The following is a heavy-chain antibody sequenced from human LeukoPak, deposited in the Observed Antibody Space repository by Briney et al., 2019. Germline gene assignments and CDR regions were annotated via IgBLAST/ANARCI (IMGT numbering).Heavy chain of an antibody. Sequence: SVKVSCKASGGTFSSYAISWVRQAPGQGLKWMGGIIPIFGTANYAQKFQGRVTITADESSSTAYMELSSLRSEDTAVYYCARGEGTYYGMDVWGQGTTVTVSS. J-gene: IGHJ6*02. V-gene: IGHV1-69*13. D-gene: IGHD3-10*01. CDR3: ARGEGTYYGMDV. CDR1: GGTFSSYA. CDR2: IIPIFGTA.